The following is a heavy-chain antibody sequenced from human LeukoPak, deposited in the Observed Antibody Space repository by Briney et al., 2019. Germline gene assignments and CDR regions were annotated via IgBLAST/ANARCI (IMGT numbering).Heavy chain of an antibody. CDR3: ARTLYDSGGYYSYGAFDV. J-gene: IGHJ3*01. CDR1: GESISGFY. Sequence: SETLSLTCTVSGESISGFYWTWIRQPPGKGLEWIGYIYYSGSTNYNPSLKSRVTISVDTSKNQFSLKLSSVTAADTAVYYCARTLYDSGGYYSYGAFDVWGQGTMVTVSS. D-gene: IGHD3-22*01. CDR2: IYYSGST. V-gene: IGHV4-59*01.